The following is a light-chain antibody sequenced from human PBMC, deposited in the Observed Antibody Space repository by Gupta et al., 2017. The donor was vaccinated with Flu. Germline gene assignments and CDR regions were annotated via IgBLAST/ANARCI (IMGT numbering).Light chain of an antibody. CDR3: QQTATSPYT. J-gene: IGKJ2*01. CDR2: AAS. V-gene: IGKV1-39*01. Sequence: DIQMTQYPSSLSASVGDRVTITSRASQSVSNYLNWYQKNPGKAPKLLIYAASSLQTGVPSRFSGSGSETDFTLTISRLQPEDFATYFCQQTATSPYTFGQGTNLEIK. CDR1: QSVSNY.